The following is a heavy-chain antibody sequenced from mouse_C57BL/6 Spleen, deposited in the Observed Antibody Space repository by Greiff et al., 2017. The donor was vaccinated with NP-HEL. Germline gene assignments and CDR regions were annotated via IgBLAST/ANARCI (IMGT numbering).Heavy chain of an antibody. CDR3: ARGGGLRLPTFDY. D-gene: IGHD3-2*02. CDR1: GYSITSGYY. V-gene: IGHV3-6*01. Sequence: DVKLQESGPGLVKPSQSLSLTCSVTGYSITSGYYWNWIRQFPGNKLEWMGYISYDGSNNYNPSLKNRISITRDTSKNQFFLKLNSVTTEDTATYYCARGGGLRLPTFDYWGQGTTLTVSS. CDR2: ISYDGSN. J-gene: IGHJ2*01.